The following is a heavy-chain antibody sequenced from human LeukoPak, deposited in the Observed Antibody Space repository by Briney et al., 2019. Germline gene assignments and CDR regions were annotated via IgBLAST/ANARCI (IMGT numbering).Heavy chain of an antibody. J-gene: IGHJ6*03. D-gene: IGHD3-10*01. Sequence: PSQTLSLTCTVSGGSISSNTYYWSWIRQPAGKGLEWIGRIYTSGSTNYSPSLKSRVTISVDTSKNRFSLKLNSVTAADTAVYYCARRMGRRFGERYYYYHYMDVWGKGTTVTISS. CDR2: IYTSGST. CDR1: GGSISSNTYY. V-gene: IGHV4-61*02. CDR3: ARRMGRRFGERYYYYHYMDV.